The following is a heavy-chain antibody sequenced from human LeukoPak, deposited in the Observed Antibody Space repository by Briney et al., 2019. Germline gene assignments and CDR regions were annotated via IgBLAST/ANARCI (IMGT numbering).Heavy chain of an antibody. D-gene: IGHD4-11*01. J-gene: IGHJ4*02. CDR2: ISSSSSTI. CDR3: ASIYSNYDY. Sequence: GGSLRLSCAASGFTFSSYSMNWVRQAPGKGLEWVSYISSSSSTIYYTDSVKVRFTISRDNSKNTLYLQMNSLRAEDTAVYYCASIYSNYDYWGQGTLVTVSS. V-gene: IGHV3-48*01. CDR1: GFTFSSYS.